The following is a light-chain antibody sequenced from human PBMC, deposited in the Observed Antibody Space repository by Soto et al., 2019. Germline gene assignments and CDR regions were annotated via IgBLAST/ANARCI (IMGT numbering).Light chain of an antibody. J-gene: IGLJ1*01. CDR1: SSDVGAYNY. V-gene: IGLV2-14*01. CDR3: SSYKRSSTQV. Sequence: QSVLAQPASVSGSPGQSITISCAGTSSDVGAYNYVSWYQLHPGKAPKLIISEVTNRPSGVSSRFSGSKSANTASLTISGLRAEDEADYYCSSYKRSSTQVSGTGTKVTVL. CDR2: EVT.